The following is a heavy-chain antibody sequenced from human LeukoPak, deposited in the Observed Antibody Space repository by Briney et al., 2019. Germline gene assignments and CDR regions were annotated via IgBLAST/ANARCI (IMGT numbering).Heavy chain of an antibody. V-gene: IGHV3-74*01. Sequence: GGSLRLSCAASGFTFSSYWMHWVRQAPGKGLVWVSRINSDGSSTSYADSVKGRFTISRDNAKNTLYLQMNSLRAEDTAVYYCARDPVYCGGDCYYDAFDIWGQGTMATVSS. J-gene: IGHJ3*02. CDR2: INSDGSST. CDR1: GFTFSSYW. CDR3: ARDPVYCGGDCYYDAFDI. D-gene: IGHD2-21*02.